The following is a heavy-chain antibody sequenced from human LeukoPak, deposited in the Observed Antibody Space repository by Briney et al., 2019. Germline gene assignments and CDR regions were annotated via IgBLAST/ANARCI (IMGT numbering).Heavy chain of an antibody. CDR3: ARGRPYYDFWSGYQTLFDY. V-gene: IGHV4-34*01. CDR1: GGSFSGYY. D-gene: IGHD3-3*01. J-gene: IGHJ4*02. CDR2: INHSGGT. Sequence: SETLSLTCAVYGGSFSGYYWSWIRQPPGKGLEWIGEINHSGGTNYNPSLKSRVTISVDTSKNQFSLKLSSVTAADTAVYYCARGRPYYDFWSGYQTLFDYWGQGTLVTVSS.